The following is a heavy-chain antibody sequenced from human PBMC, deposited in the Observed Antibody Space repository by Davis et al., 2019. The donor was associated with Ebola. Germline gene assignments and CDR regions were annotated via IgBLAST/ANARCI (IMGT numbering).Heavy chain of an antibody. D-gene: IGHD2-8*01. CDR2: IDPSDSYT. J-gene: IGHJ4*02. CDR3: ARQESLYGWSDY. CDR1: GYSFTSYW. V-gene: IGHV5-10-1*01. Sequence: GESLKISCTASGYSFTSYWISWVRQMPGKGLEWMGRIDPSDSYTNYSPSFQGHVTISADKSITTAYLQWRSLRTSDTTSYYCARQESLYGWSDYWGQGTLVTVSS.